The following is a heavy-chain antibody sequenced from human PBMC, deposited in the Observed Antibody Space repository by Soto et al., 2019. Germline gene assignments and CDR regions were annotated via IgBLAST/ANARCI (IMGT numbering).Heavy chain of an antibody. V-gene: IGHV3-23*01. CDR2: ITDTGGDA. Sequence: EVQLLESGGDLIQPGGSLRLSCVASGLTFGSRAMSWVRQSPGEGLEWVSTITDTGGDAKYAHSVRGRFDISRDNSKNTHYLQMSALSPEDSAIYFCVRGSKDSYPGSRIFDFWGRGTLVTVSS. D-gene: IGHD3-10*01. CDR3: VRGSKDSYPGSRIFDF. J-gene: IGHJ4*02. CDR1: GLTFGSRA.